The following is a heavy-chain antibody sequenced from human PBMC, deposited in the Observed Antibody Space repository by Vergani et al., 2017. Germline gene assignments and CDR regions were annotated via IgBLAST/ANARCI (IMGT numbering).Heavy chain of an antibody. CDR2: IIPSFGTA. CDR3: ARATRTGGGYYYGSGETYYYYYMDV. CDR1: GGTFSSYA. J-gene: IGHJ6*03. Sequence: VQLVQSGAEVKKPGESLKISCKASGGTFSSYAISWVRQAPGQGLEWMGGIIPSFGTANYAQKFQGRVTITADKSTSTAYMELSSLRSEDTAVYYCARATRTGGGYYYGSGETYYYYYMDVWGKGTTVTVSS. D-gene: IGHD3-10*01. V-gene: IGHV1-69*06.